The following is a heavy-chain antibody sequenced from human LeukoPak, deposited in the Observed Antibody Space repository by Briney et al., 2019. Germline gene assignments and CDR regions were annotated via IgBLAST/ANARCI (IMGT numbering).Heavy chain of an antibody. J-gene: IGHJ4*02. CDR3: ARGWFCGGGCHTPRPFDY. CDR1: GGSFSGYY. CDR2: INHSGST. V-gene: IGHV4-34*01. D-gene: IGHD2-21*02. Sequence: PSETLSLTCAVYGGSFSGYYWSWIRQPPGKGLEWIGEINHSGSTNYNPSLKSRVTISVDTSKNQFSLKLSFVTAADTAVYYCARGWFCGGGCHTPRPFDYWGQGTLVTVSS.